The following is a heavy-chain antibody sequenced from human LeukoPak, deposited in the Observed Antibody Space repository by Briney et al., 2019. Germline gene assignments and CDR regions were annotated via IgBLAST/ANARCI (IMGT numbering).Heavy chain of an antibody. CDR3: ARVSKLDYDDQIGSYRHFDL. D-gene: IGHD4-17*01. J-gene: IGHJ2*01. Sequence: GGSLRLSCVASGFRFSTYWMSWVRQAPGKGMEWVAHIKQDGSEKFSVDSVKGRFTITRDNAENSLYLQMNSLRAEDTAMYYCARVSKLDYDDQIGSYRHFDLWGRGTLVTVSS. V-gene: IGHV3-7*01. CDR2: IKQDGSEK. CDR1: GFRFSTYW.